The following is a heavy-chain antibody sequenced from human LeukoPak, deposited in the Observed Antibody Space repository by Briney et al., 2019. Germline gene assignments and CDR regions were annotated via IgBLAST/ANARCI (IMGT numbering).Heavy chain of an antibody. J-gene: IGHJ4*02. CDR1: GFTFSSYW. CDR2: IKQDGSEK. CDR3: ARERGGQSNDYLHGGPFDY. Sequence: PGGSLRLSCAASGFTFSSYWMSWVRQAPGKGLEWVANIKQDGSEKNYMDSVKGRFTISRDNAKNSLLLQMNSLRVEDTAVYYCARERGGQSNDYLHGGPFDYWGQGTWVTVSS. V-gene: IGHV3-7*05. D-gene: IGHD3-16*01.